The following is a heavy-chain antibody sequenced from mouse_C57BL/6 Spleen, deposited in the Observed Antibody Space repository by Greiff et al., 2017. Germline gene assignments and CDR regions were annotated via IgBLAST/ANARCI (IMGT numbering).Heavy chain of an antibody. CDR3: ARQRGNYVYYAMDY. CDR1: GFTFSSYT. CDR2: ISGGGGNT. V-gene: IGHV5-9*01. Sequence: EVKLVESGGGLVKPGGSLKLSCAASGFTFSSYTMSWVRQTPEKRLEWVATISGGGGNTYYPDSVKGRFAISRDNAKNTLYLQMSSLRSEDTALYYCARQRGNYVYYAMDYWGQGTSVTVSS. D-gene: IGHD2-1*01. J-gene: IGHJ4*01.